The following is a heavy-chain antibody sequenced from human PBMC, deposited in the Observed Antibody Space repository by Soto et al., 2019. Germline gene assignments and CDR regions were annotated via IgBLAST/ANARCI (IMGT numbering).Heavy chain of an antibody. D-gene: IGHD5-12*01. CDR2: IIPIFGTA. J-gene: IGHJ5*02. Sequence: QVQLVQSGAEVKKPGSSVKVSCKASGGTFSSYAISWVRQAPGQGLEWLGGIIPIFGTANSAQKFQVRVTIPEDESTSTAYMELSSQRSEDTAVYYCARPAVVATSGYGTWFDPWGQGSLVTVSS. CDR3: ARPAVVATSGYGTWFDP. V-gene: IGHV1-69*01. CDR1: GGTFSSYA.